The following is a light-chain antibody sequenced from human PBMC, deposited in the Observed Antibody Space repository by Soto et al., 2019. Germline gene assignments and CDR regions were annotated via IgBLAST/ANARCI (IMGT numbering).Light chain of an antibody. CDR3: QAWDSSTASAV. CDR1: ELGDKY. Sequence: SYELTQPPSVSVSPGQTASITCSGDELGDKYACWYQQKPGQSPVLVIYQDSKRPSGIPERFSGSNSGNTATLTISGTQAMDEADYYCQAWDSSTASAVFGTGTKLTVL. V-gene: IGLV3-1*01. J-gene: IGLJ1*01. CDR2: QDS.